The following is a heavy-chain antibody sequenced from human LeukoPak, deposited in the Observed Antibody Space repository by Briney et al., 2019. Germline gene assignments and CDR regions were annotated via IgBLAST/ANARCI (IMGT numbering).Heavy chain of an antibody. CDR3: ARPRYCSGGSCYKGYYYYMDV. CDR2: MNPKRGNT. Sequence: ASVKVSCKASGYTFTSYDINWVRQATGHGLECMGWMNPKRGNTDYAQKFPGRVNMTKNTSISTAYMELSSLRSEDTAVYYCARPRYCSGGSCYKGYYYYMDVWGKGTTVTVSS. D-gene: IGHD2-15*01. CDR1: GYTFTSYD. J-gene: IGHJ6*03. V-gene: IGHV1-8*01.